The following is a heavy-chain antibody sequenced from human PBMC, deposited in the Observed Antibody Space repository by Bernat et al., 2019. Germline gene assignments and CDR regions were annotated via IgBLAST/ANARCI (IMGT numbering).Heavy chain of an antibody. Sequence: QLQLQESGPGLVKPSETLSFTCTISGGSISNSSYYWGWIRQPPGKGLEWIGSIYYTGSTYYNPSLKSRVTISLDTSRNQFSLRLSSVTAADTAVYYCAREKGNLFSVDDFDYWGQGTLVTVSS. CDR3: AREKGNLFSVDDFDY. V-gene: IGHV4-39*02. CDR1: GGSISNSSYY. CDR2: IYYTGST. D-gene: IGHD2-21*01. J-gene: IGHJ4*02.